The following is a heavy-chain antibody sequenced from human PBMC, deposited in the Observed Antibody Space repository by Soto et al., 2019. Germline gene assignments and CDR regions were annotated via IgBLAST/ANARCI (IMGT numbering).Heavy chain of an antibody. Sequence: QVQLVESGGGVVQPGRSLRLSCAASGFSFSFYGIHWVRQAPGKGLEWVAVISYDGSKKIYADSVKGRFTISRDNSKNTVSLQMTSLRAEDTALYYCAKDMAYYDSSGDAFDIWGQGTVVTVSS. CDR3: AKDMAYYDSSGDAFDI. D-gene: IGHD3-22*01. J-gene: IGHJ3*02. V-gene: IGHV3-30*18. CDR1: GFSFSFYG. CDR2: ISYDGSKK.